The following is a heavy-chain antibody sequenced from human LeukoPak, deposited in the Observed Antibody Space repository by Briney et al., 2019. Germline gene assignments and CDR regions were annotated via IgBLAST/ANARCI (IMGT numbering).Heavy chain of an antibody. Sequence: ASVEVSCKAPGYTFTNYYIHWVRQAPGQGLDWMGLINPNGGSTTYAQKFQGRVTMTRDTSTSTVYMRLSSLRSEDTAVYFCARAAGDSYGYRYYFDYWGQGTLVTVSS. J-gene: IGHJ4*02. CDR3: ARAAGDSYGYRYYFDY. V-gene: IGHV1-46*01. CDR1: GYTFTNYY. D-gene: IGHD5-18*01. CDR2: INPNGGST.